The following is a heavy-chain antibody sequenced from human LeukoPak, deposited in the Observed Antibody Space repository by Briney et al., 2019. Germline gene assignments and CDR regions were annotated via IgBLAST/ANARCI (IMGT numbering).Heavy chain of an antibody. Sequence: PGGSLRLSCAASGFTFSSYAMHWVRQAPGKGLEWVAVISYDGSNKYYADSVKGRFTISRDNSKNTLYLQMNSLRAEDTAVYYCARDEGGGSGEEPNYYMDVWGKGTTVTVSS. CDR3: ARDEGGGSGEEPNYYMDV. J-gene: IGHJ6*03. V-gene: IGHV3-30*04. CDR2: ISYDGSNK. CDR1: GFTFSSYA. D-gene: IGHD3-10*01.